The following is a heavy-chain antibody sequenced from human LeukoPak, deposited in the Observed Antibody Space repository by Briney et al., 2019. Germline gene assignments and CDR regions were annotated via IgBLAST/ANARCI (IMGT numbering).Heavy chain of an antibody. J-gene: IGHJ4*02. CDR2: IYYSGST. V-gene: IGHV4-59*05. Sequence: SETLSLTCTVSGGSISSYYWSWIRQPPGKGLEWIGSIYYSGSTYYNPSLKSRVTISVDTSKNQFSLKLRSVTAAGTAVYYCASLRERSYYARGFDYWGQGTLVTVSS. D-gene: IGHD1-26*01. CDR3: ASLRERSYYARGFDY. CDR1: GGSISSYY.